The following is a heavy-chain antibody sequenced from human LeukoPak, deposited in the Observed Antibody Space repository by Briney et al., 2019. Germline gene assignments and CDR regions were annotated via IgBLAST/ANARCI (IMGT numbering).Heavy chain of an antibody. CDR3: ARKLSRGIDP. V-gene: IGHV4-59*13. Sequence: AETLSLTCTVSGDSITSDYWSWLRQPPGKGLEWIGYISYTGSTDYNPSLKSRVTISEDMSKKQFSLKLRSVTAADTAVYYCARKLSRGIDPWGQGTLVTVSS. CDR2: ISYTGST. D-gene: IGHD3-16*01. J-gene: IGHJ5*02. CDR1: GDSITSDY.